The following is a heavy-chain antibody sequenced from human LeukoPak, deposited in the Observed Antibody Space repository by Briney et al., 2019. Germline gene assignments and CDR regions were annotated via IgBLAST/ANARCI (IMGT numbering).Heavy chain of an antibody. CDR1: GFTFSSYE. V-gene: IGHV3-48*03. CDR2: ISSSGTTI. D-gene: IGHD6-13*01. Sequence: GGSLRLSCAASGFTFSSYEMNWVRQAPGKGLEWVSYISSSGTTIYYADSVKGRFTISRDNAKNSLYLQMNSLRAEDTAVYYCARVAAGTADRGWFDPWGQGTLVTVSS. CDR3: ARVAAGTADRGWFDP. J-gene: IGHJ5*02.